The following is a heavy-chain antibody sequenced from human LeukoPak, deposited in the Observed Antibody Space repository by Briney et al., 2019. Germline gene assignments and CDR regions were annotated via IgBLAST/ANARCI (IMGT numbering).Heavy chain of an antibody. D-gene: IGHD3-22*01. CDR3: AKEGFHYDSSGYSYYFGS. J-gene: IGHJ4*02. Sequence: GGSLRLSCAASGFTFINYGMHWVRQAPGKGLEWVPVISDDGSNEYYADSVKGRFTISRDNSKNTLYLKMNSLRAVDTAVYYCAKEGFHYDSSGYSYYFGSWGQGTLVTVSS. V-gene: IGHV3-30*18. CDR1: GFTFINYG. CDR2: ISDDGSNE.